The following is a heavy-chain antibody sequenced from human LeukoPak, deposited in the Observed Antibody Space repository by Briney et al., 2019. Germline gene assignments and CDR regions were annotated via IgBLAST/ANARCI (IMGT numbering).Heavy chain of an antibody. CDR1: GFTFSSYA. J-gene: IGHJ4*02. D-gene: IGHD6-13*01. CDR3: AKDTYSSSWYEGHGFDY. CDR2: ISGSGGST. Sequence: HPGGSLRLSCAASGFTFSSYAMSWVRQAPGKGLEWVSAISGSGGSTYYADSVRGRFTISRDNSKNTLYLQMNSLRAEDTAVYYCAKDTYSSSWYEGHGFDYWGQGTLVTVSS. V-gene: IGHV3-23*01.